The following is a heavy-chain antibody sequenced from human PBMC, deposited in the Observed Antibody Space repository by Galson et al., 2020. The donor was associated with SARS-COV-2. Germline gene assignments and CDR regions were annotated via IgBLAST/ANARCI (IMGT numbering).Heavy chain of an antibody. CDR2: INPNSGGT. Sequence: GESLKISCKASGYTFTGYYMHWVRQAPGQGLEWMGWINPNSGGTNYAQKFQGWVTMTRDTSISTAYMELSRLRSDDTAVYYCARSPVVLRFSIDYWGQGTLVTVAS. CDR1: GYTFTGYY. D-gene: IGHD3-3*01. CDR3: ARSPVVLRFSIDY. V-gene: IGHV1-2*04. J-gene: IGHJ4*02.